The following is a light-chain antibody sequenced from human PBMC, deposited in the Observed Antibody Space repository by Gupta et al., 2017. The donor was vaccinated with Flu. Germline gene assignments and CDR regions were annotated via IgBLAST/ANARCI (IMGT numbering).Light chain of an antibody. CDR3: SSYAGSNSWV. Sequence: VTISLTGTSSDVGGSKYVSWYQPPPGKPPHLMFYEVTRRPSGVPDRFSGSKSGNTASLTVSGRQAEDEADYYCSSYAGSNSWVFGGGTELTVL. J-gene: IGLJ3*02. V-gene: IGLV2-8*01. CDR2: EVT. CDR1: SSDVGGSKY.